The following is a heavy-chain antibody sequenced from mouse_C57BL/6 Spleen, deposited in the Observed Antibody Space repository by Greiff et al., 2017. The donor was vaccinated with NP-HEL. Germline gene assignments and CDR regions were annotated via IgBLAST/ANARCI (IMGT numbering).Heavy chain of an antibody. CDR2: IYPGDGDT. CDR3: ARLGDYDGLAY. Sequence: QVQLQQSGPELVKPGASVKISCKASGYAFSSSWMNWVKQRPGKGLEWIGRIYPGDGDTNYNGKFKGKATLTADKSSSTAYMQLSSLTSEDSAVYFCARLGDYDGLAYWGQGTLVTVSA. V-gene: IGHV1-82*01. CDR1: GYAFSSSW. D-gene: IGHD2-4*01. J-gene: IGHJ3*01.